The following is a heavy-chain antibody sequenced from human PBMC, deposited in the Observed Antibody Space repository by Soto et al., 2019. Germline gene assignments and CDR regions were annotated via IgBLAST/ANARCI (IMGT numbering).Heavy chain of an antibody. CDR1: GGSISSGGYY. V-gene: IGHV4-31*03. J-gene: IGHJ5*02. CDR3: ARDSTGYLGFDP. Sequence: SETLSLTCTVSGGSISSGGYYWSWIRQHPGKGLEWIGYIYYSGSTYYNPSLKSRVTISVDTSKNQFSLKLSSVTAADTAVYYCARDSTGYLGFDPWGQGTLVTVSS. D-gene: IGHD3-22*01. CDR2: IYYSGST.